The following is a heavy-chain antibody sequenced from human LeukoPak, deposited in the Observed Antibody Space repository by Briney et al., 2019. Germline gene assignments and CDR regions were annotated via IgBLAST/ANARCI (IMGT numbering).Heavy chain of an antibody. D-gene: IGHD6-6*01. CDR2: IYSGGST. Sequence: GGSLRLSCAASGFTVSSNYLSWVRQAPGKGLEWVSVIYSGGSTYYADSVKGRFTISRDNSKNTLYLQMNSLRPEDTAVYYCARGEQLVPGGYYYYYMDVWGEGTTVTVSS. CDR3: ARGEQLVPGGYYYYYMDV. V-gene: IGHV3-66*02. CDR1: GFTVSSNY. J-gene: IGHJ6*03.